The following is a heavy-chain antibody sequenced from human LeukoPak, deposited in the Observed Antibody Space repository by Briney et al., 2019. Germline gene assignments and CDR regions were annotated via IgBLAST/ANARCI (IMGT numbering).Heavy chain of an antibody. V-gene: IGHV1-8*01. CDR3: ARVPSSTRYYGMDV. Sequence: ASVKVSCKASGYTFTSYDINWVRQATGQGLEWMGWMNPNSGSTGYAQKFQGRVTMTRNTSISTAYMELSSLRSEDTAVYYCARVPSSTRYYGMDVWGQGTTVTVSS. CDR1: GYTFTSYD. J-gene: IGHJ6*02. CDR2: MNPNSGST. D-gene: IGHD2-2*01.